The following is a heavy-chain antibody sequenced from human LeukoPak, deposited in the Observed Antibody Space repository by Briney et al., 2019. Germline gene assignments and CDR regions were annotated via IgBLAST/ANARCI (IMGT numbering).Heavy chain of an antibody. V-gene: IGHV1-46*03. J-gene: IGHJ3*01. CDR3: ARGTRELLD. Sequence: ASVKVSCKASGYTFTNHYIHLGRQAPGQGLEYKGIISPSRSSTTYAQKRQGRIPMTRDTSTSTVYMDLNSLRSENTAVYYCARGTRELLDWGQGTMVTVSS. CDR2: ISPSRSST. D-gene: IGHD1-26*01. CDR1: GYTFTNHY.